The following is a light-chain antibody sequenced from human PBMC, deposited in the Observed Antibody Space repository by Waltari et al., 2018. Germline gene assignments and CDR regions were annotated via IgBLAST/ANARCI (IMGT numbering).Light chain of an antibody. J-gene: IGKJ4*01. Sequence: EIVMTQSPATLSVSPGERGTLSCRASQSVGSNLAWYQQKPGQAPRLLIYDTSTRATDIPARFSGSGSGTDFTLTISSLQSEDFAVYYCQQYNKWPPLTFGGGTKVEIK. CDR1: QSVGSN. V-gene: IGKV3-15*01. CDR2: DTS. CDR3: QQYNKWPPLT.